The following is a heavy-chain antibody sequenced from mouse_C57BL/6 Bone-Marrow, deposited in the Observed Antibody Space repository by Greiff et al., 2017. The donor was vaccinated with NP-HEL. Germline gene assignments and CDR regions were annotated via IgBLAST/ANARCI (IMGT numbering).Heavy chain of an antibody. CDR2: IYPGNSDT. Sequence: EVQLQQSGTVLARPGASVKMSCKTSGYTFTSYWMHWVKQRPGQGLEWIGAIYPGNSDTSYNQKFKGKAKLTAVTSASTAYMELSSLTNEDSAVYYCTGGVYYGPYWYFDVWGTGTTVTVSS. V-gene: IGHV1-5*01. CDR3: TGGVYYGPYWYFDV. CDR1: GYTFTSYW. D-gene: IGHD2-1*01. J-gene: IGHJ1*03.